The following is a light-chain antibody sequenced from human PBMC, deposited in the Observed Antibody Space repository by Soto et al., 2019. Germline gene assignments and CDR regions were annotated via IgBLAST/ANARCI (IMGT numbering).Light chain of an antibody. CDR1: QSVSSSY. CDR2: GAS. Sequence: EIVLTQSPGTLSLSPGERATLSCRASQSVSSSYFAWYQHKPGQAPRLLIYGASSRATGIPDRFSGSGSGTDFTLTVGRLEPEDFAVYFCQQYGSSPRTFGQGTRLEIK. V-gene: IGKV3-20*01. CDR3: QQYGSSPRT. J-gene: IGKJ5*01.